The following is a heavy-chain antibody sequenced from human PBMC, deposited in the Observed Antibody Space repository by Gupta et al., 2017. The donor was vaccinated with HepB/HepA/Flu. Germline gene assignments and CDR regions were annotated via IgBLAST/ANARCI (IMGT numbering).Heavy chain of an antibody. D-gene: IGHD6-13*01. V-gene: IGHV4-59*01. J-gene: IGHJ5*02. CDR1: HGPISTNF. CDR3: ARFMAAVDNGINWFDP. CDR2: LSRRGST. Sequence: QVQLQESRPRLVRPSETPSVTCTASHGPISTNFWSWYRHPPGKGLEFIGFLSRRGSTNYNPSLRSRVTISLDTSSNQISFGLESVTAADTTVYCCARFMAAVDNGINWFDPWGQGTRVT.